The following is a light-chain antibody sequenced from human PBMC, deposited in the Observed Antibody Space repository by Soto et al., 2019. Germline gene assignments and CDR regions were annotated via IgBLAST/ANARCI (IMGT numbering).Light chain of an antibody. J-gene: IGKJ1*01. CDR1: QSVDSTY. Sequence: EVVLTQSPGTLSLSPGQRATLSCRASQSVDSTYLAWYQQKPGQAPRLLIYGASTRATGIPDRFSGSGSGTDFTLTISRLEPEDFAVHYCQQSGTSGTFGQGTKVEI. V-gene: IGKV3-20*01. CDR2: GAS. CDR3: QQSGTSGT.